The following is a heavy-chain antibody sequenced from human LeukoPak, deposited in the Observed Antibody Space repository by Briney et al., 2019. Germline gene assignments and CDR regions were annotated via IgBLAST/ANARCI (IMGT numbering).Heavy chain of an antibody. Sequence: ASVKVSCKATGYPFNVFGITWVRQAPGQGLEWMGWINTYNANTNYAQKVQDRITLTRDTSTSTAFMGLRSLRSDDTAVYYCARDAPGNCSGGRCYSVSWGQGTLVTVSS. CDR1: GYPFNVFG. V-gene: IGHV1-18*01. D-gene: IGHD2-15*01. CDR3: ARDAPGNCSGGRCYSVS. CDR2: INTYNANT. J-gene: IGHJ4*02.